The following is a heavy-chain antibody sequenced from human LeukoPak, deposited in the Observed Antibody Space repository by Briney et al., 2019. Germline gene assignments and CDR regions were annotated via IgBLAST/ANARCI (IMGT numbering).Heavy chain of an antibody. CDR1: GDSISSGDYY. J-gene: IGHJ1*01. CDR2: IYYSGST. D-gene: IGHD3-3*01. Sequence: PSETLSLTCTVSGDSISSGDYYWNWIRQPPWKGLEWIGYIYYSGSTYYNPSLKSRVTISVDTSKNQFSLKLSSVTAADTAVYYCARSPSRYDFWSGAHEYFQHWGQGTLVTVFS. CDR3: ARSPSRYDFWSGAHEYFQH. V-gene: IGHV4-30-4*08.